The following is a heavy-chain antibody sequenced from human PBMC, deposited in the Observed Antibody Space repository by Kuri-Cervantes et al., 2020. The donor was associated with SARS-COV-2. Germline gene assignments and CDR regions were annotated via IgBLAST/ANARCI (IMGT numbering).Heavy chain of an antibody. J-gene: IGHJ6*01. CDR2: ISAYNGNT. CDR3: AGSSIAHNYYYYGMDV. Sequence: ASVKVSCKASGYTFTSYAMHWVRQAPGQRLEWMGWISAYNGNTNYAQKLQGRVTMTTDTSTSTAYMELRSLRSDDTAVYYCAGSSIAHNYYYYGMDVWGQGNTVTVSS. CDR1: GYTFTSYA. V-gene: IGHV1-18*01. D-gene: IGHD3-10*01.